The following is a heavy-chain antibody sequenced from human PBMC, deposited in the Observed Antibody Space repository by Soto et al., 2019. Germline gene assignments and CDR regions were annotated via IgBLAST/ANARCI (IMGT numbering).Heavy chain of an antibody. Sequence: PGGSLRLSCAASGFTFSSYSMNWVRQAPGKGLEWVSSISSSSSYIYYADSVKGRFTISRDNAKNSLYLQMNSLRAEDTAVYYCASLVATTYYYYGMDVWGQGTTVTVLL. CDR1: GFTFSSYS. V-gene: IGHV3-21*01. J-gene: IGHJ6*02. D-gene: IGHD5-12*01. CDR2: ISSSSSYI. CDR3: ASLVATTYYYYGMDV.